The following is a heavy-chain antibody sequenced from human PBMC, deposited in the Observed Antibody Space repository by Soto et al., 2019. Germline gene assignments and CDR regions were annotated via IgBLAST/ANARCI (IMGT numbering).Heavy chain of an antibody. CDR3: ERDSYDYIWGSYRLDY. CDR2: IKQDGSEK. Sequence: EVQLVESGGGLVQPGGSLRLSCAASGFTFSSYWMSWVRQAPGKGLEWVANIKQDGSEKYYVDSVKGRFTISRDNAKNSLYLQMNSLRAEDTAVYYCERDSYDYIWGSYRLDYWGQGTLVTVSS. CDR1: GFTFSSYW. D-gene: IGHD3-16*02. J-gene: IGHJ4*02. V-gene: IGHV3-7*01.